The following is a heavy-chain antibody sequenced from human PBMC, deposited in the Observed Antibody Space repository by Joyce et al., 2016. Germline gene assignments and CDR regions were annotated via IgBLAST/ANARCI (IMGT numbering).Heavy chain of an antibody. CDR2: MYNSETT. J-gene: IGHJ6*02. Sequence: HLQESGPGLVKPSETLSLTCTISGDSFSDTSYYWSWIRQPPGKGLEWLGFMYNSETTQYNPSLGGRLSISAGAAKKQFSLRLTSVTSADTAVYYCATSLPSRVGGFQFFGLDVWGQGTTVIVS. CDR3: ATSLPSRVGGFQFFGLDV. CDR1: GDSFSDTSYY. V-gene: IGHV4-61*01. D-gene: IGHD3-10*01.